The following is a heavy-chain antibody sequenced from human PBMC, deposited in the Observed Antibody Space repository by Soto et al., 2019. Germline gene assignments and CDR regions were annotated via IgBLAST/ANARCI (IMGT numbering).Heavy chain of an antibody. D-gene: IGHD2-2*01. Sequence: EVQLLESGGGSVQPGGSLRLSCAASGFTFSSYAMSWVRQAPGKGLEWVSAISGSGGSTYYADSVKGRFTISRDNSKNTLYLQMNSLRAEDTAVYYCAKDRDCSSTSCYSAPFDYWGQGTLVTVSS. CDR1: GFTFSSYA. V-gene: IGHV3-23*01. CDR2: ISGSGGST. CDR3: AKDRDCSSTSCYSAPFDY. J-gene: IGHJ4*02.